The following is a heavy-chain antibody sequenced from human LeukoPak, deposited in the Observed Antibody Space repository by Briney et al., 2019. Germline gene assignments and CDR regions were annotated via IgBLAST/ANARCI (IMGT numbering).Heavy chain of an antibody. V-gene: IGHV3-30*02. CDR1: GFTFSNYG. Sequence: PGGSLRLSCAASGFTFSNYGMHWVRQTPGKGLEWVAFIRYDGGNQYYADSVKGRFTISRDNSKNTLSVQMNSLRAEDTAVYYCAGTGYCSSTSCYLRFHDYWGQGTLVTVSS. J-gene: IGHJ4*02. D-gene: IGHD2-2*01. CDR3: AGTGYCSSTSCYLRFHDY. CDR2: IRYDGGNQ.